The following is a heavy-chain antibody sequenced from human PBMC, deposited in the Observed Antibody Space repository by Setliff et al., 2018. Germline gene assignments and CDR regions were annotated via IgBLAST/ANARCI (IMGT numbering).Heavy chain of an antibody. V-gene: IGHV5-51*01. CDR1: GYSFTDYW. D-gene: IGHD5-12*01. CDR2: IHPSNSDT. J-gene: IGHJ3*02. Sequence: GESLKISCKGSGYSFTDYWIGWVRQMPGEGLEWMGIIHPSNSDTVYSPSFQGQATISADRSITTAYLQWSSLKASGTAIYYCARNRVALYDAFDIWGQGTMVTVSS. CDR3: ARNRVALYDAFDI.